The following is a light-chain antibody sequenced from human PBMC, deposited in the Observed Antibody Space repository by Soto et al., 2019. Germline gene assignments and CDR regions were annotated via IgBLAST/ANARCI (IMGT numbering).Light chain of an antibody. CDR1: QSVSSY. V-gene: IGKV3-20*01. CDR3: QHFGGTTFT. Sequence: EIVLTQSPGTLSLSPGERATLSCRASQSVSSYIAWYQQRPGQTPSLLIYGASTRATGIPDRFSGSGSGTHFTLTISRLEPGDFAVYYCQHFGGTTFTFGQGTRLEI. J-gene: IGKJ5*01. CDR2: GAS.